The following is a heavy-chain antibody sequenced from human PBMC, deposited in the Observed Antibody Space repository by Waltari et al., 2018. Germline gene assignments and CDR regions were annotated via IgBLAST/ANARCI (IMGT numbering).Heavy chain of an antibody. J-gene: IGHJ6*03. CDR3: ARDYPDMDV. D-gene: IGHD3-16*02. Sequence: QVQLVESGGGVVQPGRSLRLSCAASGFSFSSYGIHGVRQAPGKGMEGVAVLWYDGSGKYYVDSVRGRFTISRDNSKNTAYLQMNSLRVEDTAVYYCARDYPDMDVWGKGTTVIVSS. CDR1: GFSFSSYG. V-gene: IGHV3-33*01. CDR2: LWYDGSGK.